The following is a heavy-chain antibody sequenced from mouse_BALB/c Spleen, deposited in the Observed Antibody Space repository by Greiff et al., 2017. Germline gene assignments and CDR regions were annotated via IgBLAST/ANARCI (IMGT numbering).Heavy chain of an antibody. Sequence: VQLVESGPGLVAPSQSLSITCTVSGFSLTSYGVSWVRQPPGKGLEWLGVIWAGGSTNYNSALMSRLSISKDNSKSQVFLKMNSLQTDDTARYYCARGGLYGSWFAYWGQGTLVTVSA. V-gene: IGHV2-9*02. D-gene: IGHD1-2*01. J-gene: IGHJ3*01. CDR2: IWAGGST. CDR3: ARGGLYGSWFAY. CDR1: GFSLTSYG.